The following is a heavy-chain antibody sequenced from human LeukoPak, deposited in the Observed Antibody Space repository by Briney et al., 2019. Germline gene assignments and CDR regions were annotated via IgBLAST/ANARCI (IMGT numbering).Heavy chain of an antibody. V-gene: IGHV3-23*01. CDR3: AKVSSSWSSPVDY. CDR1: GFTVSSNY. D-gene: IGHD6-13*01. J-gene: IGHJ4*02. Sequence: GGSLRLSCAASGFTVSSNYMSWVRQAPGKGLEWVSAISGSGGSTYYADSVKGRFTISRDNSKNTLYLQMNSLRAEDTAVYYCAKVSSSWSSPVDYWGQGTLVTVSS. CDR2: ISGSGGST.